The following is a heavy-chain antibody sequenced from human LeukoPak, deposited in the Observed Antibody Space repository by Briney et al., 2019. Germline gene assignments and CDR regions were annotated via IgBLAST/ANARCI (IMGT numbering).Heavy chain of an antibody. CDR2: IYTSGST. CDR3: ATRYCSSTSCYKTEDY. V-gene: IGHV4-61*02. Sequence: SETLSLTCTVSGGPISSGSYFWSWIRQPAGKGLEWIGRIYTSGSTNYNPSLKSRVTISVDTSKNQFSLKLSSVTAADTAVYYCATRYCSSTSCYKTEDYWGQGTLVTVSS. CDR1: GGPISSGSYF. D-gene: IGHD2-2*02. J-gene: IGHJ4*02.